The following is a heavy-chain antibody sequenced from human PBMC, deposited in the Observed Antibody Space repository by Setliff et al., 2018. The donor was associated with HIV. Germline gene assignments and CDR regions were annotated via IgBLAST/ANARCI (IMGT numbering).Heavy chain of an antibody. CDR3: ARNTYSSGWYGPASNFDY. V-gene: IGHV4-34*01. CDR1: GGSFSDYY. Sequence: ETLSLTCGIYGGSFSDYYWSWIRQPPGKGLEWIGEIDHRGRPKYNPSLKSRVTISVDTSKNQFTLKLNSVTAADTAVYYCARNTYSSGWYGPASNFDYWGQGTLVTVSS. D-gene: IGHD6-19*01. CDR2: IDHRGRP. J-gene: IGHJ4*02.